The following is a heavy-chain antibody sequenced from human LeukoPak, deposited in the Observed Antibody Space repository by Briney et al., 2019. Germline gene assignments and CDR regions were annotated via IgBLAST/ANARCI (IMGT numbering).Heavy chain of an antibody. D-gene: IGHD3-22*01. CDR1: GCSFTSYW. CDR2: IDPGDCDT. V-gene: IGHV5-51*01. J-gene: IGHJ3*01. Sequence: GAALQISSKGSGCSFTSYWIGWGRRMPGKGLVGMGIIDPGDCDTRYSPSFQGQVTISADKSISTAYLQWSSLKASDTAMYYCARRYYYDSSGYQYAFDLWGQGTMVTVSS. CDR3: ARRYYYDSSGYQYAFDL.